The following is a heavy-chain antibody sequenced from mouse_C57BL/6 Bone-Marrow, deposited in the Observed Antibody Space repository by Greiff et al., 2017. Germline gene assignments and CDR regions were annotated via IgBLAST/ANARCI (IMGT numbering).Heavy chain of an antibody. Sequence: QVQLQQSGPELVKPGASVKISCKASGYAFSSSWMNWVKQRPGKGLEWIGRIYPGDGDTNYNGKFKGKATLTADKSSSTAYMQLSSLTSGDSAVYFCAKYYYGSSSYYFDYWGQGTTLTVSS. CDR2: IYPGDGDT. CDR1: GYAFSSSW. V-gene: IGHV1-82*01. D-gene: IGHD1-1*01. CDR3: AKYYYGSSSYYFDY. J-gene: IGHJ2*01.